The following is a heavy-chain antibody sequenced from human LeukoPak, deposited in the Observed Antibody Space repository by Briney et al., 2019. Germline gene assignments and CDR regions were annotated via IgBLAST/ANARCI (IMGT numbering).Heavy chain of an antibody. V-gene: IGHV3-33*01. CDR3: AIGYCSGSSCYSGYYYYMDV. CDR1: GFTFSSYG. D-gene: IGHD2-15*01. J-gene: IGHJ6*03. CDR2: IWYDGSNK. Sequence: GGSLRLSCAASGFTFSSYGMHWVRQAPGKGLEWVAVIWYDGSNKYYADSVKGRFTISRDNSKNTLYLQMNSLRAEDTAVYYCAIGYCSGSSCYSGYYYYMDVWGKGTTVTVSS.